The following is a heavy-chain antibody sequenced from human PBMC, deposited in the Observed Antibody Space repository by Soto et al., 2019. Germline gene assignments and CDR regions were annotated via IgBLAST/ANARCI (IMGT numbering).Heavy chain of an antibody. Sequence: EVQLLESGGALVQPGGSLRLSCAASGFTFSSYAMSWVRQAPGKGLEWVSAISGSGGSTYYADSVKGRFTISRDNSKNTLYLQMNSLRAEDTAVYYCAKDPNSWYLGSLDYWGQGTLVTVSS. CDR3: AKDPNSWYLGSLDY. CDR2: ISGSGGST. D-gene: IGHD6-13*01. CDR1: GFTFSSYA. J-gene: IGHJ4*02. V-gene: IGHV3-23*01.